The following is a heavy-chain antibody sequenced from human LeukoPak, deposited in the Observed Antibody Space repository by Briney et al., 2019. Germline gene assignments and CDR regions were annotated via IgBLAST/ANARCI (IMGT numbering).Heavy chain of an antibody. V-gene: IGHV4-59*01. CDR1: GGSISSYY. J-gene: IGHJ5*02. Sequence: SETLSLTCIVSGGSISSYYWSWIRQPPGKGLEWIGYIYYSGSTNYNPSLKSRVTISVDTSKNQFSLKLSSVTAADTAVYYCARDYYDSSGSSWFDPWGQGTLVTVSS. CDR3: ARDYYDSSGSSWFDP. D-gene: IGHD3-22*01. CDR2: IYYSGST.